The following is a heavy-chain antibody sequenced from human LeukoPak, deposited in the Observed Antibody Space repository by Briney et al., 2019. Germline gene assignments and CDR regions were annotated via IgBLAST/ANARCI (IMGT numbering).Heavy chain of an antibody. V-gene: IGHV3-72*01. D-gene: IGHD2-2*01. CDR3: TRVGCSSTSCYFNY. CDR1: GFNFSDHF. Sequence: GGSLRLSCAASGFNFSDHFMDWVRQAPGKGLEWVGRSKNKANSNIIEYAASVKGRFTISRDDSKSIAYLQMNSLKTEDTAVYYCTRVGCSSTSCYFNYWGQGTLVTVSS. J-gene: IGHJ4*02. CDR2: SKNKANSNII.